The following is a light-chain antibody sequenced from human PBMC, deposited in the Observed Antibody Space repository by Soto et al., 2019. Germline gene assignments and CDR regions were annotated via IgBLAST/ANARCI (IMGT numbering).Light chain of an antibody. Sequence: DIQMTQSPSTLSASVGDRVTITCRASQSITNWLAWYQQKPGRAPKLLIYDASTLESGAPSRFSGSGSGTEFTLTISSLQPDDFATYYCQQYNGYSTWTFGQGTKVDNK. J-gene: IGKJ1*01. V-gene: IGKV1-5*01. CDR2: DAS. CDR1: QSITNW. CDR3: QQYNGYSTWT.